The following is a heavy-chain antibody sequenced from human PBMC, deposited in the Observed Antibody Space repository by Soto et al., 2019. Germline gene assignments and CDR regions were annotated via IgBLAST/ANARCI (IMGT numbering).Heavy chain of an antibody. Sequence: PGGSLRLSCEASGFTISGCSMNWVRQAPGKGLEWLAYITIRTGNIVYADSVRGRFTISADNAENSVFLQMNSLRDEDTAVYFCVRDRDLDRDMVHADPWGQGTLVTVSS. D-gene: IGHD5-18*01. CDR1: GFTISGCS. CDR3: VRDRDLDRDMVHADP. CDR2: ITIRTGNI. V-gene: IGHV3-48*02. J-gene: IGHJ5*02.